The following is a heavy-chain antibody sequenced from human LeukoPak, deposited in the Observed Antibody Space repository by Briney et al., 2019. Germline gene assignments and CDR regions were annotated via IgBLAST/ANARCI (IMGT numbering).Heavy chain of an antibody. Sequence: SETLSLTCTVSGGSISSSSYYWGWIRQSPGKGLEWIGSIYYSGSTYYNPSLKSRVTISVDTSKSQFSLKLSSVTAADTAVFYCASMAEAVAGPYWFDPWGQGTMVTVSS. D-gene: IGHD6-19*01. CDR3: ASMAEAVAGPYWFDP. J-gene: IGHJ3*01. CDR1: GGSISSSSYY. CDR2: IYYSGST. V-gene: IGHV4-39*01.